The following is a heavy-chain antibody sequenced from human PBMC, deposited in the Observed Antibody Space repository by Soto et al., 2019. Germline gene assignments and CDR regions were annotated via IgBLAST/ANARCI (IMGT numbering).Heavy chain of an antibody. CDR1: GFTFSSYS. CDR3: ARDRASGSYYPAAFDI. Sequence: GGSLRLSCAASGFTFSSYSMNWVRQAPGKGLEWVSYISSSSSTIYYADSVKGRFTISRDNAKNSLYLQMNSLRDEDTAVYYCARDRASGSYYPAAFDIWGQGTMVT. D-gene: IGHD1-26*01. J-gene: IGHJ3*02. V-gene: IGHV3-48*02. CDR2: ISSSSSTI.